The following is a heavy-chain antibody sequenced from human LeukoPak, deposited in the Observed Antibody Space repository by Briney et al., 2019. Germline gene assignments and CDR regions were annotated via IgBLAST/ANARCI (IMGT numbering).Heavy chain of an antibody. J-gene: IGHJ6*03. CDR2: IYYTGST. CDR3: ARHKDHYYYYYMDV. V-gene: IGHV4-59*08. Sequence: SETLSLTCTVSGASISSYYWSWIRQPPGKGLEWIGYIYYTGSTNYNPSLKSRVTISVDTSKNQFSLKLSSVTAADTAVYYCARHKDHYYYYYMDVWGKGTTVTVSS. CDR1: GASISSYY.